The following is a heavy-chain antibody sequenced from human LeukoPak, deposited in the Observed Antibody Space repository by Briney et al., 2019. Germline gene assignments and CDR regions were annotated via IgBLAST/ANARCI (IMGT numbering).Heavy chain of an antibody. CDR2: VHLDGRT. J-gene: IGHJ4*02. CDR3: AREGGFYRPLDY. CDR1: GGSITTTNW. V-gene: IGHV4-4*02. D-gene: IGHD3-3*01. Sequence: SETLSLTCGVSGGSITTTNWWTWVRQPPGKGLEWIGGVHLDGRTNYNPSLESRLTISVDLSENHISLRLTSVTAADTAVYYCAREGGFYRPLDYSGQGTLVTVSS.